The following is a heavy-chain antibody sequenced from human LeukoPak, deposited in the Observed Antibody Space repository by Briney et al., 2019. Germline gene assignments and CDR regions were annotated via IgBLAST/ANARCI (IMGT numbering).Heavy chain of an antibody. Sequence: TSETLSLTCTVPGGSISSYYWSWIRQPPGKGLEWIGYISDTGNTNYNPALKSRVTMSVDTSKDQFSLKLSSVTAADTAVYSCARGVTMVQGYYYYMDVWGKGTTVTVSS. D-gene: IGHD3-10*01. J-gene: IGHJ6*03. V-gene: IGHV4-59*01. CDR3: ARGVTMVQGYYYYMDV. CDR1: GGSISSYY. CDR2: ISDTGNT.